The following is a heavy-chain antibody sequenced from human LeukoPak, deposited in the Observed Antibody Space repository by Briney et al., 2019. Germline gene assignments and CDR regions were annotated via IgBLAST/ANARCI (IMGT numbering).Heavy chain of an antibody. D-gene: IGHD6-13*01. CDR1: GGSTSSYY. J-gene: IGHJ5*02. Sequence: SETLSLTCTVSGGSTSSYYWSWIRQPPGKGLEWIGYIYYSGSTNYNPSLKSRVTMSVDTSKNQFSLKLGSVTAADTAVYYCARDRDSSSWYHPQDWFDPWGQGTLVTVSS. V-gene: IGHV4-59*01. CDR3: ARDRDSSSWYHPQDWFDP. CDR2: IYYSGST.